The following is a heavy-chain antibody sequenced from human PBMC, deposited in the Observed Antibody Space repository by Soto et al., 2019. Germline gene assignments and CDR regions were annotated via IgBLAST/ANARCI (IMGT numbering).Heavy chain of an antibody. CDR3: ARRTGVFGLVMDG. CDR1: GYTFTNYG. Sequence: QVQLVQSGGEVKKPGASVKVSCKASGYTFTNYGVDWVRQAPGHGLEWMGRISAHNNKTYHGQKFERRVTMTADTSTSTADMALRSLTSADTAIDYCARRTGVFGLVMDGWGQGTKVTVSS. D-gene: IGHD3-16*01. J-gene: IGHJ6*02. V-gene: IGHV1-18*01. CDR2: ISAHNNKT.